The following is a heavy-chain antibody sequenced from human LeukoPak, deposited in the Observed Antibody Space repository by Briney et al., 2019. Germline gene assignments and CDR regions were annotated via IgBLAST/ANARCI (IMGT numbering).Heavy chain of an antibody. V-gene: IGHV3-23*01. CDR3: AKDPCSSTSCYSDY. J-gene: IGHJ4*02. CDR1: GFTFSSYA. Sequence: GGSLRLSCAASGFTFSSYAMSWVREAPGKGLEWVSAISGSGGSTYYADSVKGRFTISRDNSKNTLYLQMNSLRAEDTAVYYCAKDPCSSTSCYSDYWGQGTLVTVSS. D-gene: IGHD2-2*02. CDR2: ISGSGGST.